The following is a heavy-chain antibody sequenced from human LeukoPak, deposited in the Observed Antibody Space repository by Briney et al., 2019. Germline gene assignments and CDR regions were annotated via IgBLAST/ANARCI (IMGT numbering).Heavy chain of an antibody. CDR3: AKRRYYGSGTNGGYFDY. Sequence: PGGSLRLSCAASGFTFSNFAMAWVRQVPGKGPEWVSGITGNGGNTYYTDSVKGRFTVSRDNSKNALFLLMNSLRAEDTAIYYCAKRRYYGSGTNGGYFDYWGQGTLVTVSS. CDR1: GFTFSNFA. CDR2: ITGNGGNT. D-gene: IGHD3-10*01. V-gene: IGHV3-23*01. J-gene: IGHJ4*02.